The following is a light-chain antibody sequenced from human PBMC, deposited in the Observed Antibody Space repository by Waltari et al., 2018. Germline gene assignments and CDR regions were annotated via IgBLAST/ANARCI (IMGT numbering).Light chain of an antibody. Sequence: QSVLTQPPSVSAAPGQKVTISCSGSSSNIGNYFVSWYHQLPGANPKLLIDDNYKRPSGIPDRFSASKSGTSATLDITGLQIGDEADYYCATWDNSLTAVVFGGGTKLTVL. J-gene: IGLJ2*01. CDR1: SSNIGNYF. V-gene: IGLV1-51*01. CDR3: ATWDNSLTAVV. CDR2: DNY.